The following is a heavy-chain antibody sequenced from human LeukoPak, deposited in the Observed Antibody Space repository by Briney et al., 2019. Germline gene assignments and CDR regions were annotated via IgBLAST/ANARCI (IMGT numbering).Heavy chain of an antibody. V-gene: IGHV3-7*01. D-gene: IGHD3-10*01. CDR3: AKDPIPGGSGSYAFDI. Sequence: GGSLRLSCAASGFTFSSYWMSWVRQAPGKGLEWVANIKQDGSEKYYVDSVKGRFTISRDNAKNSLYLQMNSLRAEDTAVYYCAKDPIPGGSGSYAFDIWGQGTMVTVSS. CDR1: GFTFSSYW. J-gene: IGHJ3*02. CDR2: IKQDGSEK.